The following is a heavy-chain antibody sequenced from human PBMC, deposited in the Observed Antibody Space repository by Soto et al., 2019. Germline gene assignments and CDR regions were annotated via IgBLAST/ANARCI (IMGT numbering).Heavy chain of an antibody. J-gene: IGHJ2*01. Sequence: QVQLVESGGGVVQPGRSLRLSCAASGFTFSSYGMHWVRQAPGKGLDRVAVISYDGSNKYYADSVKGRFTISRDNSKNTLYLQMNSLRAEDTAVYYCSKDLSTNSNYGAHPSDLWGRGTLVTVSS. CDR1: GFTFSSYG. D-gene: IGHD4-17*01. CDR3: SKDLSTNSNYGAHPSDL. CDR2: ISYDGSNK. V-gene: IGHV3-30*18.